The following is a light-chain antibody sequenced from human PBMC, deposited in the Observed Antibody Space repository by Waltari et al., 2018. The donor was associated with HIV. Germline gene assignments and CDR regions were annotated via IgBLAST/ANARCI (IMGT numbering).Light chain of an antibody. J-gene: IGLJ2*01. Sequence: QSVLTQPPSASGTPGQRVTMSCSGSSSNIGRTSVNWYQQLPGTAPKLLIYRDNLRPFGVPDRFSGSKSGPSVSLAISGLQSEDEAVYYCASWEDSLNGVVFGGGTKLTVL. V-gene: IGLV1-44*01. CDR1: SSNIGRTS. CDR2: RDN. CDR3: ASWEDSLNGVV.